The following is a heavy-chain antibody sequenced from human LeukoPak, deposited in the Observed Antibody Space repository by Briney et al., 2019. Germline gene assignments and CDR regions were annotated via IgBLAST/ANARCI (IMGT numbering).Heavy chain of an antibody. CDR3: ARLPRYGGYDHFDY. J-gene: IGHJ4*02. V-gene: IGHV4-59*12. CDR2: IYYRGTT. Sequence: SETLSLTCTVSGDSIDSYYWSWIRQPPGKGLEWIGYIYYRGTTSYNPFLKSRVTISVDASKNQFSLKLNSVTAADTAVYYCARLPRYGGYDHFDYWGQGILVIVSS. D-gene: IGHD5-12*01. CDR1: GDSIDSYY.